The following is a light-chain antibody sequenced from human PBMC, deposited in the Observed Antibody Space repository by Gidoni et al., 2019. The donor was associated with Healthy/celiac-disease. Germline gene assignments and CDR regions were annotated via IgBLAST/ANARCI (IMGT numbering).Light chain of an antibody. Sequence: DIVMTQSPDSLAGSLGERATINCKSSQSVLYSSSNENYLAWYQQKPGQPPKLLIYWASTRESGVPDRFSGSGSGTDFTLTISSLQAEDVAVYYCQQYYSTPPLTFGGGTKVEIK. V-gene: IGKV4-1*01. CDR1: QSVLYSSSNENY. CDR3: QQYYSTPPLT. CDR2: WAS. J-gene: IGKJ4*01.